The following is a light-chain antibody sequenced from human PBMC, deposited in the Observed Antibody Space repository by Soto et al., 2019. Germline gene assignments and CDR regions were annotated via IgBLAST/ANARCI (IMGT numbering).Light chain of an antibody. CDR2: GAS. Sequence: VSTHSKNNLSLYTGERAPLSCRASQSVSSNYLAWYQQKPGQAPRLLIYGASTRATGIPDRFSGSGSGTDFTLTISRLEPEDFAVYYCQQYDSSPRTFGQGTKVDIK. CDR1: QSVSSNY. V-gene: IGKV3-20*01. J-gene: IGKJ1*01. CDR3: QQYDSSPRT.